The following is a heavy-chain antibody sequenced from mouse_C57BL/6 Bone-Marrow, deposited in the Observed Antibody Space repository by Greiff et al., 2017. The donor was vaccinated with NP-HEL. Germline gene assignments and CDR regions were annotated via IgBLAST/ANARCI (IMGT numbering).Heavy chain of an antibody. V-gene: IGHV1-64*01. J-gene: IGHJ1*03. Sequence: QVQLQQPGAELVKPGASVKLSCKASGYTFTSYWMHWVKQRPGQGLEWIGMIHPNSGSTNYNEKFKSKATLTVDKSSSTAYMQLSSLTSEDSAVYYCAREGITTVVGWYFDVWGTGTTVTVSS. CDR1: GYTFTSYW. CDR3: AREGITTVVGWYFDV. D-gene: IGHD1-1*01. CDR2: IHPNSGST.